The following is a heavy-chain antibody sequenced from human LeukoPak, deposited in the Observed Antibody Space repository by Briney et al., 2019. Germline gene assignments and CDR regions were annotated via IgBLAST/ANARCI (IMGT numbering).Heavy chain of an antibody. CDR1: GFTFSSYE. CDR3: ARDGSYYDFWSGYYTSFDY. CDR2: ISSSGSTI. J-gene: IGHJ4*02. Sequence: PGGSLRLSCAASGFTFSSYEMNWVRQAPGKGLEWVSYISSSGSTIYYADSVKGRFTISRDNAKNSLYLQMNSLRAEDTAVYYCARDGSYYDFWSGYYTSFDYWGQGTLVTVSS. D-gene: IGHD3-3*01. V-gene: IGHV3-48*03.